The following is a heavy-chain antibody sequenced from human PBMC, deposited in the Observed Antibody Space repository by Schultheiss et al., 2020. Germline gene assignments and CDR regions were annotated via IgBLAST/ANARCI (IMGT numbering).Heavy chain of an antibody. CDR3: ARDQGVYYYYGMDV. CDR1: GFTFSSYL. Sequence: GGSLRLSCAASGFTFSSYLMHWVRQAPGKGLEWVSVIYSGGSTYYADSVKGRFTISRDNYTNKLYLQMNSLRAEDTAVYYCARDQGVYYYYGMDVWGQGTTVTVSS. J-gene: IGHJ6*02. D-gene: IGHD3-16*01. V-gene: IGHV3-66*01. CDR2: IYSGGST.